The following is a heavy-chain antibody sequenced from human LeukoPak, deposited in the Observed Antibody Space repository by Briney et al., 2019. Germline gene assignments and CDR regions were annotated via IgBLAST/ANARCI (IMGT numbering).Heavy chain of an antibody. J-gene: IGHJ6*03. Sequence: GGSLRLSCAASGFTFSSYSMNWVRQAPGKGLEWVSYISSSSSTIYYADSVKGRFTISRDNAKNSLYLQMNSLRAEDTAVYYCARDGVVVVPAAILPESLNYYYYMDVWGKGTTVTVSS. D-gene: IGHD2-2*01. V-gene: IGHV3-48*01. CDR1: GFTFSSYS. CDR3: ARDGVVVVPAAILPESLNYYYYMDV. CDR2: ISSSSSTI.